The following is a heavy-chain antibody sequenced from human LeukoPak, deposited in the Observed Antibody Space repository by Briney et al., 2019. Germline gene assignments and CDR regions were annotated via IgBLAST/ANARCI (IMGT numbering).Heavy chain of an antibody. CDR3: ARGKDTVMGNRNYFDY. CDR1: GYTFNSYY. J-gene: IGHJ4*02. CDR2: INPSGGST. Sequence: GASVKVSCKASGYTFNSYYMHWVRQAPGQGLEWMGIINPSGGSTSYAQKFRGRVTMTRDTSTSTVYMELSSLRSEDTAVYYCARGKDTVMGNRNYFDYWGQGTLVTVSS. V-gene: IGHV1-46*02. D-gene: IGHD5-18*01.